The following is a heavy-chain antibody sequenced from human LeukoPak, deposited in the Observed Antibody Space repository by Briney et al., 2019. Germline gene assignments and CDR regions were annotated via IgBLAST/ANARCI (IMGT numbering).Heavy chain of an antibody. CDR3: ARDGQWEPGPYFYGMDV. CDR1: GFTFSSYA. CDR2: ISYDGSNK. Sequence: GRSLRLSCAASGFTFSSYAMHWVRQAPGKGLEWVAVISYDGSNKYYADSVKGRFTISRDNSKNTLYPQMNSLRAEDTAVYYCARDGQWEPGPYFYGMDVWGQGTTVTVSS. D-gene: IGHD1-26*01. J-gene: IGHJ6*02. V-gene: IGHV3-30-3*01.